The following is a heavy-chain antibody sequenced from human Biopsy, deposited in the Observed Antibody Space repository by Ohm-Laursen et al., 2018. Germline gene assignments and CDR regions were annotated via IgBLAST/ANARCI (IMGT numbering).Heavy chain of an antibody. CDR1: GGPSSNYA. V-gene: IGHV1-69*04. J-gene: IGHJ4*02. Sequence: SSVKVSCKASGGPSSNYAFSWVRQAPGQGLEWVGRIVPVLGHLNYAQRFQGRVSITADKSTGYVFMGLSRLTSGDTAVYYCAADADGYYTEFDYWGPGTLVTVSS. D-gene: IGHD3-3*01. CDR3: AADADGYYTEFDY. CDR2: IVPVLGHL.